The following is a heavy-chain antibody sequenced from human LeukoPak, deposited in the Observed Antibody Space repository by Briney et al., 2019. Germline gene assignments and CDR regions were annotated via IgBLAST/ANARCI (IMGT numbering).Heavy chain of an antibody. CDR2: VSLDGSKK. Sequence: GGSLRLSCAASGFTFSSYGMHWVRQPPGKGLEWVGFVSLDGSKKFYADFVKGRFSISRDNSKNMLYLQMNSLRAEDTAVYYCAKPYYYGSKSYMDYWGQGTLVTVSS. J-gene: IGHJ4*02. V-gene: IGHV3-30*18. CDR1: GFTFSSYG. CDR3: AKPYYYGSKSYMDY. D-gene: IGHD3-10*01.